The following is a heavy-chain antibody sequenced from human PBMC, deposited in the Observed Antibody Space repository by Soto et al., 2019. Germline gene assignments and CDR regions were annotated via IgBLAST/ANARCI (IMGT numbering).Heavy chain of an antibody. CDR2: INPHSGAT. CDR3: VRSHALGFSNPFDP. D-gene: IGHD3-10*01. J-gene: IGHJ5*02. Sequence: QVILVQSGAEVKKPGASLKVSCKASGYIFSANYIHWVRQAPGQGLEWLGWINPHSGATNHAQKFLGRVTMSADTSASTDYMGLARLKSAVTAGYYCVRSHALGFSNPFDPWGRGTLVTVSS. CDR1: GYIFSANY. V-gene: IGHV1-2*02.